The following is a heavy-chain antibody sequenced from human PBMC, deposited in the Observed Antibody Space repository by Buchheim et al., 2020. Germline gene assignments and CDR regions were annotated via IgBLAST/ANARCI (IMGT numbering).Heavy chain of an antibody. Sequence: QVQLQESGPGLVKPSGTLSLTCAVSGGYISSSNWWTWVRQPPGKGLEWIGEIYHSGSTNYNPSLKSRVTISVDTSKNQFSLKLSSVTAADTAVYYCARNRYYYGSGSSIYFDYWGQGTL. CDR3: ARNRYYYGSGSSIYFDY. CDR2: IYHSGST. CDR1: GGYISSSNW. V-gene: IGHV4-4*02. J-gene: IGHJ4*02. D-gene: IGHD3-10*01.